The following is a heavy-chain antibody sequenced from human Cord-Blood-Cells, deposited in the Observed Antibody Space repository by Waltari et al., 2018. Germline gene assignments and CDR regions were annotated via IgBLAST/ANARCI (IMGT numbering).Heavy chain of an antibody. CDR2: INHSGST. V-gene: IGHV4-34*01. Sequence: QVQLQQWGAGLLKPSETLSLTCAVYGGSFSGYYWSWIRQPPGKGLEWIGEINHSGSTNYNPSLKSRVTISVDTSKNQFSLKLSSVTAADTAVYYCARGLVGATSYYYYYYGMDVWGQGTTVTVSS. D-gene: IGHD1-26*01. CDR1: GGSFSGYY. J-gene: IGHJ6*02. CDR3: ARGLVGATSYYYYYYGMDV.